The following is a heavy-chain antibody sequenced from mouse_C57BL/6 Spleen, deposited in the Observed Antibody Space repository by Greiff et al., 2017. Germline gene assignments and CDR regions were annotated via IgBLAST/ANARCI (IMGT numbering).Heavy chain of an antibody. D-gene: IGHD1-1*01. Sequence: EVKLMESGGGLVKPGGSLKLSCAASGFTFSDYGMHWVRQAPETGLEWVAYISSGSSTIYYADTVKGRFTISRDNAKNTLFLQMTSLRSEDTAMYYCARLTTVVATYYFDYWGQGTTLTVSS. V-gene: IGHV5-17*01. CDR2: ISSGSSTI. CDR3: ARLTTVVATYYFDY. CDR1: GFTFSDYG. J-gene: IGHJ2*01.